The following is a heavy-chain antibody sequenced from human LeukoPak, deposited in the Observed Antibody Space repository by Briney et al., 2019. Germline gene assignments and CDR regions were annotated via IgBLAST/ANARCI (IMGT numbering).Heavy chain of an antibody. Sequence: GGSLRLSCAASGFTFSSYSMNWVRQAPGKGLEWVSSISSSSSYIYYADSVKGRFTISRDNAKNSLYLQMNSLRAEDTAVYYCAREIAKRYFDYWGQGTLVTVSS. CDR1: GFTFSSYS. V-gene: IGHV3-21*01. CDR3: AREIAKRYFDY. D-gene: IGHD3-22*01. J-gene: IGHJ4*02. CDR2: ISSSSSYI.